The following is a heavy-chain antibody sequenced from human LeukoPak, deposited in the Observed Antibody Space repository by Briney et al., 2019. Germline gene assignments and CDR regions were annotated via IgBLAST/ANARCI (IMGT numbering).Heavy chain of an antibody. V-gene: IGHV1-46*01. D-gene: IGHD5-18*01. CDR2: ISPSGGST. J-gene: IGHJ4*02. CDR3: ARAGRYSYGYFVFDY. CDR1: GYTFTSNY. Sequence: GASVKVSCKAFGYTFTSNYMHWVRQAPGQGPEWMGVISPSGGSTTYAQKFQGRVTLTRDMSTSTAYMELRSLRSDDTAVYYCARAGRYSYGYFVFDYWGQGTLVTVSS.